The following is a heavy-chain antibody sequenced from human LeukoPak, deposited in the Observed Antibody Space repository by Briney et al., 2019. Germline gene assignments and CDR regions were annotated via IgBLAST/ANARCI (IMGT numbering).Heavy chain of an antibody. J-gene: IGHJ4*02. V-gene: IGHV3-21*01. CDR3: ARDLGEWELVDY. CDR1: GFTFSSYS. CDR2: ISSSSSYI. D-gene: IGHD1-26*01. Sequence: GGSLRLSCAASGFTFSSYSMNWVRQAPGKGLEWVSSISSSSSYIYYADSVKGRFTISRDNAKNSLYLQMNSLRAEDTAVYYCARDLGEWELVDYWGQGTLVTVSS.